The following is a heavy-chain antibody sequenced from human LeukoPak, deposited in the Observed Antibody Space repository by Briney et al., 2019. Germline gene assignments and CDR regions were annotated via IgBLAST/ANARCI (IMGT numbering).Heavy chain of an antibody. V-gene: IGHV3-23*01. CDR2: IGGSGGST. CDR1: GFTFSSYA. CDR3: AKVETAAAATLRGFDY. J-gene: IGHJ4*02. Sequence: PGGSLRLSCAASGFTFSSYAMSWVRQAPGKGLEWVSSIGGSGGSTYYADSVKGRFTISRDNSKNTLYLQMNSLRAEDRAVYYCAKVETAAAATLRGFDYWGQGTLVTVSS. D-gene: IGHD6-13*01.